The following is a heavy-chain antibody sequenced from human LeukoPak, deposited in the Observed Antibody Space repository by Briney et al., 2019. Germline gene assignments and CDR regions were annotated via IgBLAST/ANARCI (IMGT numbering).Heavy chain of an antibody. CDR2: IYYSGST. CDR1: GGSFSGYY. D-gene: IGHD4-17*01. J-gene: IGHJ6*02. CDR3: PRLTTVTTYYYYYGMDV. Sequence: PSETLSLTCAVYGGSFSGYYWSWIRQPPGKGLEWIGYIYYSGSTNYNPSLKSRVTISVDTSKNQFSLKLSSVTAADTAVYYCPRLTTVTTYYYYYGMDVWGQGTTVTVSS. V-gene: IGHV4-59*01.